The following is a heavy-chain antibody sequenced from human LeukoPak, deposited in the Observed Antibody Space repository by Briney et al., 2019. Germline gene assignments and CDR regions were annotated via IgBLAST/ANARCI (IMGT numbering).Heavy chain of an antibody. CDR3: ARDPYRAAGDLDY. J-gene: IGHJ4*02. CDR1: GFTFSSYS. D-gene: IGHD6-13*01. V-gene: IGHV3-21*01. Sequence: PGGSLRLSCAASGFTFSSYSMNWVRQAPGKGLEWVSSISSSSSYIYYADSVKGRFTISRDNAKNSLYLQMNSLRAEDTAVYYCARDPYRAAGDLDYWGQGTLVTVSS. CDR2: ISSSSSYI.